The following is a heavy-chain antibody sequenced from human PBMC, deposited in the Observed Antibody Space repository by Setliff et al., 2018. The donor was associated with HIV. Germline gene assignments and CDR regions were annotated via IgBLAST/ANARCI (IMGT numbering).Heavy chain of an antibody. CDR1: GFIFSNAW. CDR3: TTDYERNDYGNFDF. J-gene: IGHJ4*02. CDR2: IKSKTDGGTT. Sequence: NPGGSLRLSCAASGFIFSNAWMSWVRQAPGKGLEWVGRIKSKTDGGTTDYAAPVKGRFTISRDDSTSTLYLQMNSLKTEDTAVYYCTTDYERNDYGNFDFWGQGTLVTVSS. V-gene: IGHV3-15*01. D-gene: IGHD4-17*01.